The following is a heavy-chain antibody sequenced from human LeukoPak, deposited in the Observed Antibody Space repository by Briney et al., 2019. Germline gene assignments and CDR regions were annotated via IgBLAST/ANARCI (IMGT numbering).Heavy chain of an antibody. CDR3: ARDTMYSSSWYGPGYWFDP. CDR2: ISAYNGNT. CDR1: GYTFTSYG. V-gene: IGHV1-18*01. Sequence: ASVKVSCKASGYTFTSYGISWVRQAPGQGLEWMGWISAYNGNTNYAQKLQGRVTMTTDTSTSTAYMELRSLRSHDTAVYYCARDTMYSSSWYGPGYWFDPWGQGTLVTVSS. D-gene: IGHD6-13*01. J-gene: IGHJ5*02.